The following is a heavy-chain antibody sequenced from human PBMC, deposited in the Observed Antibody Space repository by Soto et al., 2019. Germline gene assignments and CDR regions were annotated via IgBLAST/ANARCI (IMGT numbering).Heavy chain of an antibody. V-gene: IGHV4-34*01. CDR1: GGSFSGYY. J-gene: IGHJ3*02. D-gene: IGHD2-15*01. Sequence: QVQLQQWGAGLLKPSETLSLTCAVYGGSFSGYYWSWIRQPPGKGLEWIGEINHSGSTNYNPSLKSRVTISVDTAKYQFSLKLSSVTAADTAVYYCARGRTLVCSGGSCFLDAFDIWGQGTMVTVSS. CDR2: INHSGST. CDR3: ARGRTLVCSGGSCFLDAFDI.